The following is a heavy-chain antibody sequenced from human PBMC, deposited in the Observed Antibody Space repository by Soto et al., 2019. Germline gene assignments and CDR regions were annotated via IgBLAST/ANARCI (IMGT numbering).Heavy chain of an antibody. J-gene: IGHJ5*02. CDR2: ISYSGSNT. CDR1: GFAFSSYA. Sequence: QLLESGGDLVQPGGSLRLSCAASGFAFSSYAMSWVRQAPGKGLEWVSTISYSGSNTYYADSVKGRFTISSDSSRNTVYLQMNSLRAEDTAMYYCAKGGGDYSCFAPWGQGTLVTVSS. D-gene: IGHD4-17*01. V-gene: IGHV3-23*01. CDR3: AKGGGDYSCFAP.